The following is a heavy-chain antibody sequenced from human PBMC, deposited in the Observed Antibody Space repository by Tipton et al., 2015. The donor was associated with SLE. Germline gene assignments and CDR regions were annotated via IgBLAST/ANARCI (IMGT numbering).Heavy chain of an antibody. Sequence: TLSLTCAGSSGSITSNYLAWVRQPPGKGLIWVGYISQSGATNYHPSLKSRISISVDNSKSQFSLKMRSVTVADTAVYFCARHTTTQWGRLVIVASWVVPWGPGAL. CDR2: ISQSGAT. D-gene: IGHD6-19*01. CDR3: ARHTTTQWGRLVIVASWVVP. J-gene: IGHJ5*02. V-gene: IGHV4-59*07. CDR1: SGSITSNY.